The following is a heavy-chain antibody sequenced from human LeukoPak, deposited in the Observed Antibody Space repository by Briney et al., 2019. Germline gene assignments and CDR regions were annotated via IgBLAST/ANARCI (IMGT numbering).Heavy chain of an antibody. CDR3: ARDHTANWFDP. CDR2: IRYDGSNT. D-gene: IGHD5-18*01. J-gene: IGHJ5*02. CDR1: GFTFSSYG. Sequence: GGSLRLSCAASGFTFSSYGMHWVRQAPGKGLEWVAFIRYDGSNTYYADSVRGRFTISRDNSKNTLCLQMNSLRAEDTAVYYCARDHTANWFDPWGQGTLVTVSS. V-gene: IGHV3-30*02.